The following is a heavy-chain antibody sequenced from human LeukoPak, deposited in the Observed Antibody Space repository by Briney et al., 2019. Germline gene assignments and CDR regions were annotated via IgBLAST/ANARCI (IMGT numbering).Heavy chain of an antibody. CDR3: SRDQNYYSGGYYYDAFDI. D-gene: IGHD3-22*01. CDR2: ISSSSTYI. V-gene: IGHV3-21*01. CDR1: GFTFTSYR. J-gene: IGHJ3*02. Sequence: GGSLRLSCAASGFTFTSYRMDWVRQAPGKGLEWVSSISSSSTYIYYADSVKGRFTISRDNAKNSLYLQMSSLRAEDTAVYYCSRDQNYYSGGYYYDAFDIWGQGTMVTVSS.